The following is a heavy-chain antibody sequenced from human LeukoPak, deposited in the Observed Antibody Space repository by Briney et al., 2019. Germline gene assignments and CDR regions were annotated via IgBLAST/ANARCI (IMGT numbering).Heavy chain of an antibody. D-gene: IGHD6-13*01. CDR1: GYTLTELS. J-gene: IGHJ6*04. V-gene: IGHV1-24*01. CDR2: FDPEDGET. Sequence: RASVKVSCKVSGYTLTELSMHWVRQAPGKGLEWMGGFDPEDGETIYAQKFQGRVTMTEDTSTDTAYMELSSLRSEDTAVYYCATDGKVGIAAAGTGLYYGMGVWGKGTTVTVSS. CDR3: ATDGKVGIAAAGTGLYYGMGV.